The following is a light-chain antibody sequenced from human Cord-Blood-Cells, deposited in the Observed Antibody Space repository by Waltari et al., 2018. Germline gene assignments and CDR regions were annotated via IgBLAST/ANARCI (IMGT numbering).Light chain of an antibody. CDR2: EVS. CDR1: SSDVGGYNY. CDR3: SSYTSSITLV. J-gene: IGLJ2*01. V-gene: IGLV2-14*01. Sequence: QSALPQPASVSGSPGQSLTISCTGTSSDVGGYNYVSWYQQHPGKAPKLMIYEVSNRPSGVSNRFSGSKSGDTAYLAISGLQAEDEADYYCSSYTSSITLVFGGGTKMTVL.